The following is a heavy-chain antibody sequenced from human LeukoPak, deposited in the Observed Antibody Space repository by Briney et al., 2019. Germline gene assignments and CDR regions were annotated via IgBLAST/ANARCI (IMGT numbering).Heavy chain of an antibody. V-gene: IGHV3-73*01. CDR1: GFTFSGSA. Sequence: GGSLRLSCAASGFTFSGSAMHWVRQASGKWLEWVGRIRSKANSYATAYAASVKGRFTISRDDSKNTAYLQMNSLKTEDTAVYYCTSPPAFQTRSSYYYYYMDVWGKGTTITVSS. D-gene: IGHD2/OR15-2a*01. CDR2: IRSKANSYAT. J-gene: IGHJ6*03. CDR3: TSPPAFQTRSSYYYYYMDV.